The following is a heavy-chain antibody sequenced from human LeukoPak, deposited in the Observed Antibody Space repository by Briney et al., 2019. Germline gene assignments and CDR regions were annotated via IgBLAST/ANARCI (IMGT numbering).Heavy chain of an antibody. D-gene: IGHD3-10*01. J-gene: IGHJ4*02. V-gene: IGHV3-11*04. CDR2: ISSSGRTI. CDR3: ATVTYGRLDY. CDR1: GFTFSDYY. Sequence: KPGGSLRLSCAASGFTFSDYYMRWIRQAPGKGLEWVSYISSSGRTIYYADSVKGRFTISRDNAKNSLYLQMNSLRVEDRAIYYCATVTYGRLDYWGQGTLVTVSS.